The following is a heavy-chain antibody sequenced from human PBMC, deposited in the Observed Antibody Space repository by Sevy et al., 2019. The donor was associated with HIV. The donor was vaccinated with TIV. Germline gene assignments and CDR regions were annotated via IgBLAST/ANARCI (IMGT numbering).Heavy chain of an antibody. J-gene: IGHJ4*02. CDR2: LSFGCGKI. CDR3: AREGCTRPHDY. V-gene: IGHV3-23*01. D-gene: IGHD2-8*01. Sequence: LSLNCAASGFAFDDYSMSWIRQAPGKGLEWVATLSFGCGKINYADSVKGRFTISRDNSKNSFYLPMDSLRVEDTALYYCAREGCTRPHDYWGQGTRVTVSS. CDR1: GFAFDDYS.